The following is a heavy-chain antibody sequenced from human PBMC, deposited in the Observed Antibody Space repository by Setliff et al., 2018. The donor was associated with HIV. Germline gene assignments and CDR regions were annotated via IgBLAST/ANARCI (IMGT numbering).Heavy chain of an antibody. Sequence: TLSLTCSVSGVSVGSGDYYWHWIRQHPEKALEWIGYIFHSGDTYYNPSLKSGISMSVDTSKNQFSLELTSLTAADTAVYYCATRPRIAARPFDYWGQGMLVTVSS. V-gene: IGHV4-31*03. J-gene: IGHJ4*02. CDR2: IFHSGDT. CDR3: ATRPRIAARPFDY. CDR1: GVSVGSGDYY. D-gene: IGHD6-6*01.